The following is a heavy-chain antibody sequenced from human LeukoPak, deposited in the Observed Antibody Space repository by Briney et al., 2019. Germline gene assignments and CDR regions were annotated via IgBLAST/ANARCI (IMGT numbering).Heavy chain of an antibody. CDR3: ARGPPRLRFLEWSS. J-gene: IGHJ4*02. V-gene: IGHV4-34*01. D-gene: IGHD3-3*01. CDR2: INHSGST. CDR1: GGSFSGYY. Sequence: PSETLSLTCAVYGGSFSGYYWSWIRQPPGKGLEWIGEINHSGSTNYNPSLKSRVTISVDTSKNQFSLKLSSVTAADTAVYYCARGPPRLRFLEWSSWDQGTLVTVSS.